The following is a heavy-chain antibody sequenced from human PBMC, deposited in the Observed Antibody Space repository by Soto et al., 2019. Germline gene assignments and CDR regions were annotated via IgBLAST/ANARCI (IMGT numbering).Heavy chain of an antibody. J-gene: IGHJ5*02. CDR2: INHSGST. Sequence: PSETLSLTCAVYGGSFSGYYWTWIRQPPGTGLEWIGEINHSGSTNYNPSLKSRVTISVDTSKNQFSLKLSSVTAADTAVYYCARLQKFLRAAAGTFSGFDPWGQGTLVTVSS. V-gene: IGHV4-34*01. D-gene: IGHD6-13*01. CDR1: GGSFSGYY. CDR3: ARLQKFLRAAAGTFSGFDP.